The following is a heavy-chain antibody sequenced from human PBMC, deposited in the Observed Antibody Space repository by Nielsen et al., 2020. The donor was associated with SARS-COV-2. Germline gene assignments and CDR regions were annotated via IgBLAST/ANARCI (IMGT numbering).Heavy chain of an antibody. CDR2: ISRSGSII. CDR1: GFSFSDYS. D-gene: IGHD3-10*01. V-gene: IGHV3-11*01. J-gene: IGHJ4*02. CDR3: ARVQWSSGSFRLDY. Sequence: GESLKISCVVSGFSFSDYSMSWIRQAPGKGLEWVSYISRSGSIIQHADSVKGRFTISRDNAKNSLYLQMDNLRVDDTAVYYCARVQWSSGSFRLDYWGQGTLVTVSS.